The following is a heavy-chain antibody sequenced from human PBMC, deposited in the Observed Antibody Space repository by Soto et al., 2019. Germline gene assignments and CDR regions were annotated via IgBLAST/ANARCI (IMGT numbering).Heavy chain of an antibody. CDR3: ARLVGFSLVYF. Sequence: QVQLVESGGGVVQPGRSLRLSCAASGFSFSTHNMDWVRQAPGKGLEWLAIISYDGSSKYYADSLKGRFTISRDNSKNTLYLQMNSLRPDDTAVYYCARLVGFSLVYFWGQGNLVTVSS. D-gene: IGHD3-16*02. CDR2: ISYDGSSK. CDR1: GFSFSTHN. V-gene: IGHV3-30-3*01. J-gene: IGHJ4*02.